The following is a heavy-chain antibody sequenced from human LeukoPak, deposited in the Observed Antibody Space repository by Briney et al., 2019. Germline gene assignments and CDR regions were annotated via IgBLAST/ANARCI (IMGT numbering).Heavy chain of an antibody. CDR3: ARSSQLGYCSGGSCMDV. V-gene: IGHV5-51*01. D-gene: IGHD2-15*01. Sequence: NPGESLKISCKGSGYRFTTYWIGWVRQMPGKGLEWMGVIYPGDSDTRYSPSFEGQVTISADKSISTAYLQWSSLKASDTAMYYCARSSQLGYCSGGSCMDVWGQGTTVTVSS. CDR1: GYRFTTYW. J-gene: IGHJ6*02. CDR2: IYPGDSDT.